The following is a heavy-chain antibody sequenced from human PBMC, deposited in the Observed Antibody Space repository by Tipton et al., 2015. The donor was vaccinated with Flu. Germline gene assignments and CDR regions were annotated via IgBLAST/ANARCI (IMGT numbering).Heavy chain of an antibody. CDR2: IRYDGSNK. V-gene: IGHV3-30*02. CDR1: GFTFSTYA. Sequence: SGFTFSTYALHWVRQAPGKGLEWVAFIRYDGSNKYYADSVKGRFTISRDNFKNTLYLQMNSLRAEDTAVYYCARDKDCSSTTCFNAFDIWGLGTLVTVSS. CDR3: ARDKDCSSTTCFNAFDI. D-gene: IGHD2-2*01. J-gene: IGHJ3*02.